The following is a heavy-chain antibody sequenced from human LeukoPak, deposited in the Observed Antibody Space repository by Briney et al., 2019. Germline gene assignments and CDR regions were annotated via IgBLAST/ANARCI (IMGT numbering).Heavy chain of an antibody. Sequence: PGGSLRLSCAASGFTFSSYSMNWVRQAPGKGLEWVANIKQDGSEKYYVDSVKGRFTISRDNAKNSLYLQMNSLRAEDTAVYYCAREDTAMPFDYWGQGTLVTVSS. CDR2: IKQDGSEK. J-gene: IGHJ4*02. D-gene: IGHD5-18*01. V-gene: IGHV3-7*01. CDR1: GFTFSSYS. CDR3: AREDTAMPFDY.